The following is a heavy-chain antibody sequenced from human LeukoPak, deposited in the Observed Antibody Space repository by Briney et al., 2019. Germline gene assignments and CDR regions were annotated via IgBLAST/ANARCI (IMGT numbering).Heavy chain of an antibody. CDR2: IYYSGST. D-gene: IGHD5-24*01. CDR3: ARAGVMSTIGRFDY. V-gene: IGHV4-61*05. Sequence: SETLSLTCTVSGGSISSSSYYWGWIRQPPGTGLEWIGYIYYSGSTNYNPSLKSRLTISVDTSKNQFSLKLSSVTAADTAVYYCARAGVMSTIGRFDYWGQGALVTVSS. CDR1: GGSISSSSYY. J-gene: IGHJ4*02.